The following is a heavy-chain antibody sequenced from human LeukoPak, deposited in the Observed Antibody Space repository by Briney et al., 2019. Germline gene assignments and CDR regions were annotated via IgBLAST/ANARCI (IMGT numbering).Heavy chain of an antibody. J-gene: IGHJ4*02. CDR2: INANSGGT. CDR3: ARDWGYFDSRGYCDY. D-gene: IGHD3-22*01. V-gene: IGHV1-2*02. Sequence: ASVKVSCKASGYSFTGYYMRWVRQAPGQGLEWMGCINANSGGTNYAQKFRGRVTMTRDTSISTAYMELSRLRPDDTAVYYCARDWGYFDSRGYCDYWGQGTLVTVSS. CDR1: GYSFTGYY.